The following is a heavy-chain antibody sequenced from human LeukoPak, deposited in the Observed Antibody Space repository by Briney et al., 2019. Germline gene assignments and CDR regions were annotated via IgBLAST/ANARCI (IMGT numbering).Heavy chain of an antibody. D-gene: IGHD1-1*01. Sequence: SETLSLTCTVSGGSISSYYWSWIRQPPGKGLEWIGYIYYSGSTNYNPSLKSRVTISVDTSKNQFSLKLSSVTAADTAVYYCARSEGVERRFNWFDPWGQGTLVTVSS. J-gene: IGHJ5*02. CDR2: IYYSGST. CDR1: GGSISSYY. CDR3: ARSEGVERRFNWFDP. V-gene: IGHV4-59*08.